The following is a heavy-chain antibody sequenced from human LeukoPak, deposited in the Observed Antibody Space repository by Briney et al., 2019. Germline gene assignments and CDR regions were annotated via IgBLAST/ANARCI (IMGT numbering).Heavy chain of an antibody. V-gene: IGHV3-9*01. Sequence: GGSRRVSRVPSGFTFDDYSLHWGREAPGTGGGGVWGISWNSGNIDYADSVKGRFTISRDNAKNSLYLQMNSLRAEDTALYYCAKDHSYSISQHYFDYWGQGTLVTVSS. J-gene: IGHJ4*02. D-gene: IGHD6-6*01. CDR1: GFTFDDYS. CDR2: ISWNSGNI. CDR3: AKDHSYSISQHYFDY.